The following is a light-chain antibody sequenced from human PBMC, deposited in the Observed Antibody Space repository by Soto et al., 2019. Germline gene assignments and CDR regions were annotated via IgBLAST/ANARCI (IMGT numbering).Light chain of an antibody. CDR2: DAS. CDR1: QGINIW. J-gene: IGKJ1*01. Sequence: DIQMTQSPSTLSASVGDRVTITCRASQGINIWLAWYQQKPGKAPNLLIYDASNLESGVPSRFSGSGSGTEFTLTISSLQPDDSASYHCQQYNSSPWTFGQGTKVEIK. V-gene: IGKV1-5*01. CDR3: QQYNSSPWT.